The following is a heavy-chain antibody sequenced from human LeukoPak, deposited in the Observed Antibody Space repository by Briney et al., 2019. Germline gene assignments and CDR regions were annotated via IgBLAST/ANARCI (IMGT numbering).Heavy chain of an antibody. CDR3: ATQGVLTMRDY. Sequence: GGSLRLSCAASGLTFSSYAMHWVRQAPGKGLEWVAVISYDGSNKYYADSVKGRFTISRDNSKNTLYLQMNSLRAEDTAVYYCATQGVLTMRDYWGQGTLVTVSS. D-gene: IGHD2-2*01. J-gene: IGHJ4*02. V-gene: IGHV3-30-3*01. CDR2: ISYDGSNK. CDR1: GLTFSSYA.